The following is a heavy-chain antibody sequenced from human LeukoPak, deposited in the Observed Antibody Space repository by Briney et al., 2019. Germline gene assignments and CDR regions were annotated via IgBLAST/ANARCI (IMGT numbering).Heavy chain of an antibody. D-gene: IGHD1-26*01. V-gene: IGHV1-2*02. CDR2: INPNSGGT. J-gene: IGHJ6*02. CDR1: GYTFTGYY. CDR3: ARGLPWGAKPFYYYYGMDV. Sequence: ASVKVSCKASGYTFTGYYMHWVRQAPGQGLEWMGWINPNSGGTNYAQKFQGRVTMTRDTSISTAYMELSRLRSEDTAVYYCARGLPWGAKPFYYYYGMDVWGQGTTVTVSS.